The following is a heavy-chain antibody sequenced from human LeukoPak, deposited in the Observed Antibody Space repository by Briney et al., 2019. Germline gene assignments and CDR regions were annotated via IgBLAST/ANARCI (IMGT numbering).Heavy chain of an antibody. CDR3: ARGDGSGSYTFYYYYYMDV. V-gene: IGHV1-2*02. CDR1: GYTFTGYY. Sequence: GASVKVSCKASGYTFTGYYMHWVRQAPGQGLEWVGWINPNSGGTNYAQKFQGRVTMTRDTSISTAYMELSRLRSDDTAVYYCARGDGSGSYTFYYYYYMDVWGKGTTVTVSS. CDR2: INPNSGGT. J-gene: IGHJ6*03. D-gene: IGHD3-10*01.